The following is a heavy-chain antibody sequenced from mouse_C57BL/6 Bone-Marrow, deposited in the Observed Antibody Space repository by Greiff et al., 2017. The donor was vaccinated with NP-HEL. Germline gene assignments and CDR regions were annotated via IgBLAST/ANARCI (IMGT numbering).Heavy chain of an antibody. D-gene: IGHD2-4*01. CDR3: ARWVYYDYVDY. CDR2: IHPNSGST. Sequence: QVQLQQPAAELVKPGASVKLSCKASGYTFTSYWMHWVKQRPGQGLEWIGMIHPNSGSTNYNEKFKSKATLTVDKSSSTAYMQLSSLTSEDSAVYYCARWVYYDYVDYWGQGTTLTVSS. V-gene: IGHV1-64*01. CDR1: GYTFTSYW. J-gene: IGHJ2*01.